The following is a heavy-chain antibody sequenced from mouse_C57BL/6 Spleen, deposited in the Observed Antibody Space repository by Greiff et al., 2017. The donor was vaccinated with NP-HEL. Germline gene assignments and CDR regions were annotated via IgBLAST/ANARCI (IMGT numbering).Heavy chain of an antibody. D-gene: IGHD2-2*01. J-gene: IGHJ4*01. V-gene: IGHV1-72*01. CDR1: GYTFTSYW. CDR3: ARDGYDYYYAMDY. Sequence: QVQLQQPGAELVKPGASVKLSCKASGYTFTSYWMHWVKQRPGRGLEWIGRIDPKSGGTKYNEKFKSKATLTVDKPSSTAYMQLSSLTSEDSAVYYCARDGYDYYYAMDYWGQGTSVTVSS. CDR2: IDPKSGGT.